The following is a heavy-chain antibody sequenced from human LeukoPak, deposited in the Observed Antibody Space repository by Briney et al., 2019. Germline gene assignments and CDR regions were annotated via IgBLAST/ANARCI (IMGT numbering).Heavy chain of an antibody. CDR1: GFTFSSYE. Sequence: GGSLRLSCAASGFTFSSYEMNWVRQAPGKGLEWVSYISSSGSTIYYADSVTGRFTISRDNAKISLYLQMTSLRAEDTAVYYCAREAPYDAFDIWGQGTMVTVSS. J-gene: IGHJ3*02. V-gene: IGHV3-48*03. CDR3: AREAPYDAFDI. CDR2: ISSSGSTI.